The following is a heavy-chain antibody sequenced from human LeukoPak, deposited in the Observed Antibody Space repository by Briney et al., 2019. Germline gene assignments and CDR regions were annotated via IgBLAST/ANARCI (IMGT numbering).Heavy chain of an antibody. CDR1: GGSISSGSYY. Sequence: SQTLSLTCTVSGGSISSGSYYWSWVRQPAGKGLEWIGRIYTSGSTNYNPSLKSRVTISVDTSKNQFSLKLSSVTAADTAVYYCARDGRFSDWFDPWGQGTLVTVSS. J-gene: IGHJ5*02. V-gene: IGHV4-61*02. CDR3: ARDGRFSDWFDP. CDR2: IYTSGST.